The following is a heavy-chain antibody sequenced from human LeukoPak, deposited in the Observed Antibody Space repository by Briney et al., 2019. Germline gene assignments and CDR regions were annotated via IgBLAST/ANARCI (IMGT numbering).Heavy chain of an antibody. Sequence: GGSLRLSGAASGFTFSSYSMNWVRQAPGKGREWVSSISSSSSYIYYADSVKGRFTISRDNAKNSLYLQMNSLRAEDTAVYYCARGPLTVTTTLDFWGQGTLVTVSS. CDR2: ISSSSSYI. CDR3: ARGPLTVTTTLDF. D-gene: IGHD4-17*01. J-gene: IGHJ4*02. CDR1: GFTFSSYS. V-gene: IGHV3-21*01.